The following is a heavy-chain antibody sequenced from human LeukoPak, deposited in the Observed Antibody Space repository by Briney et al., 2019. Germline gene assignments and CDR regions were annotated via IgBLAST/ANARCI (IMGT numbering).Heavy chain of an antibody. V-gene: IGHV1-69*13. Sequence: SVKVSCKASGGTFSSYAISWVRQAPGQGLEWMGGIIPIFGTANYAQKFQGRVTITADESTSTAYMELSSLRSEDTAVYYCARSPITIFGMVIKPHFDYWGQGTLVTVSS. CDR2: IIPIFGTA. CDR3: ARSPITIFGMVIKPHFDY. D-gene: IGHD3-3*01. J-gene: IGHJ4*02. CDR1: GGTFSSYA.